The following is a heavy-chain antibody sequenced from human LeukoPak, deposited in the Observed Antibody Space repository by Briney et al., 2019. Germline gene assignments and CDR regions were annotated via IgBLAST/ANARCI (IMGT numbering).Heavy chain of an antibody. CDR1: GGTFSSYA. D-gene: IGHD2-15*01. CDR2: IIPIFGTA. Sequence: ASVKVSCKASGGTFSSYAISWARQAPGQGLEWMGRIIPIFGTANYAQKFQGRVTITADKSTSTAYMELSSLRSEDTAVYYCARKVPLGYCSGGSCQGWFDPWGQGTLVTVPS. J-gene: IGHJ5*02. CDR3: ARKVPLGYCSGGSCQGWFDP. V-gene: IGHV1-69*06.